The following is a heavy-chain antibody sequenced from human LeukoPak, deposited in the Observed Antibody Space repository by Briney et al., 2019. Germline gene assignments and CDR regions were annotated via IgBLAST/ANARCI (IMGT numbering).Heavy chain of an antibody. CDR3: ARDFRMGGAVAYWFDP. CDR1: GGSISSSNW. D-gene: IGHD6-19*01. V-gene: IGHV4-4*02. J-gene: IGHJ5*02. CDR2: IYHSGST. Sequence: PSETLSLTCAVSGGSISSSNWWSWVRQPPGKGLEWIGEIYHSGSTNYNPSLKSRVTISVDKSKNQFSLKLSSVTAADTAVYYCARDFRMGGAVAYWFDPWGQGTLVTVSS.